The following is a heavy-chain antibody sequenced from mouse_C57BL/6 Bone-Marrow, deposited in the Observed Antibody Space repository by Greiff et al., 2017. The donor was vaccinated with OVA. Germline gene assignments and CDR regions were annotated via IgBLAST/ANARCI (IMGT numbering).Heavy chain of an antibody. CDR2: IYPRSGNT. Sequence: VQLQQSGAELARPGASVKLSRKASGYTFTSYGISWVKQRTGQGLEWIGEIYPRSGNTYYNEKFKGKATLTADKSSSTAYMELRSLTSEDSAVYFCARSHYGSSYGYFDVWGTGTTVTVSS. J-gene: IGHJ1*03. CDR3: ARSHYGSSYGYFDV. CDR1: GYTFTSYG. D-gene: IGHD1-1*01. V-gene: IGHV1-81*01.